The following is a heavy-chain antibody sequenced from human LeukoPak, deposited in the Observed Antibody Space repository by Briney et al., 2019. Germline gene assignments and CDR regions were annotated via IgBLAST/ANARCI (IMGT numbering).Heavy chain of an antibody. D-gene: IGHD2-15*01. V-gene: IGHV3-53*01. CDR2: IYSGGST. CDR1: GFTVSSNY. Sequence: GGSLRLSCAASGFTVSSNYMGWVRQAPGKGLEWVSVIYSGGSTYYADSVKGRFTISRDNSKNTLYLQMNSLRAEDTAVYYCVRYCSGGSCYSSFDYWGQGTLVTVSS. CDR3: VRYCSGGSCYSSFDY. J-gene: IGHJ4*02.